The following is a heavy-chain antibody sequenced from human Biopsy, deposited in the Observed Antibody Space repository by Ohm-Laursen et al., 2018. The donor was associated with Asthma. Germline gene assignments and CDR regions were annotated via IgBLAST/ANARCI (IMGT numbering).Heavy chain of an antibody. CDR3: VRDGTDDAFDI. CDR1: GFSFRNFA. D-gene: IGHD1-1*01. V-gene: IGHV3-30*03. Sequence: SLRLSCPASGFSFRNFASYWVRQAPGKGLEWVGVISKDASTQDYADSVKGRFTMARDNSKNTLNLQMNSLREEDTAVYYCVRDGTDDAFDIWGQGTVVSVSS. CDR2: ISKDASTQ. J-gene: IGHJ3*02.